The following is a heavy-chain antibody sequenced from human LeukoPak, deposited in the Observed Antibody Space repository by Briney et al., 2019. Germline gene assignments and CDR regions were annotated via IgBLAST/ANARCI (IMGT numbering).Heavy chain of an antibody. Sequence: ASVKVSCKASGYTFTGYYMNWVRQAPGQGLERMGWINPNSGGTNYAQRFQGRVTMTRDTSISTAYMELSRLRSDDTAVYYCARDRIGSNPFYNWFDPWGQGTLVTVSS. D-gene: IGHD4-11*01. CDR2: INPNSGGT. CDR1: GYTFTGYY. CDR3: ARDRIGSNPFYNWFDP. J-gene: IGHJ5*02. V-gene: IGHV1-2*02.